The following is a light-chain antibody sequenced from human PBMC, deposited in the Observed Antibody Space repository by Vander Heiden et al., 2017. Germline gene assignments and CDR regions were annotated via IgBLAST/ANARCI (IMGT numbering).Light chain of an antibody. CDR2: KDT. Sequence: SSDLPPPPPVPLPPGKTASTTGPGADFPKQYVYWYQQKPGQAPLLLIYKDTERPSGIPERFSGSSSGTTVTLTIGGVQAEDEADYYCQSTDNSGAAVLFGGGTKLTVL. V-gene: IGLV3-25*03. CDR3: QSTDNSGAAVL. CDR1: DFPKQY. J-gene: IGLJ2*01.